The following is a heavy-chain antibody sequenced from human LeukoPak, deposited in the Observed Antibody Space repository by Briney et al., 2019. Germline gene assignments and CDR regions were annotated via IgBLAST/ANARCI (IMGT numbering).Heavy chain of an antibody. CDR1: GFTFSSYS. Sequence: GGSLRLSCAGSGFTFSSYSMNWVRQAPGKGLEWVSSISSSSSYIYYADSVKGRFTISRDNAKNSLYLQMNSLRAEDTAVYYCARAGGIAAKPRYDYWGQGTLVTVSS. J-gene: IGHJ4*02. D-gene: IGHD6-13*01. CDR3: ARAGGIAAKPRYDY. V-gene: IGHV3-21*01. CDR2: ISSSSSYI.